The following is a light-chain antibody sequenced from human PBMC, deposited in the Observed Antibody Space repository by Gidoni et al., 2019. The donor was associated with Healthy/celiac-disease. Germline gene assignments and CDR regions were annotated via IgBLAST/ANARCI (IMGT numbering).Light chain of an antibody. CDR3: QQRYSTPPIT. J-gene: IGKJ5*01. V-gene: IGKV1-39*01. CDR2: AAS. Sequence: DIQMTQSPSSLSASVGDRVTIPCRASQSISSYLNWYQQKTGKAPKLLIYAASSLQSGGPSRFSSSGAGTDFTLTISSLQPEEFATYYCQQRYSTPPITFGQGTRLEIK. CDR1: QSISSY.